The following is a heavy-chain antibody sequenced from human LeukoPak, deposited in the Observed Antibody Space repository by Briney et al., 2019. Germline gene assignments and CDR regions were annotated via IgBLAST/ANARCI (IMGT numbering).Heavy chain of an antibody. V-gene: IGHV4-59*01. CDR2: ISSSGST. D-gene: IGHD4-17*01. CDR3: ARCCGDSPYGMDV. CDR1: GGSISSYF. J-gene: IGHJ6*02. Sequence: SETLSLTCTVSGGSISSYFWNWIRQPPGKGLEWIGYISSSGSTNSNPSLKSRVSISVDTSKNQFSLKLSSVTAADTAVYYCARCCGDSPYGMDVWGQGTTVTVSS.